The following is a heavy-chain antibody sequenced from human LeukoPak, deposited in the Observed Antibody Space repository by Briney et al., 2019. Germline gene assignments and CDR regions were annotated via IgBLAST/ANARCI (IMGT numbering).Heavy chain of an antibody. CDR2: IYYSGST. V-gene: IGHV4-59*01. J-gene: IGHJ4*02. CDR3: AREDQNGDYDY. D-gene: IGHD4-17*01. CDR1: GGSISSYY. Sequence: SETLSLTCTVSGGSISSYYWSWIRQPPGKGLEWIGYIYYSGSTNYNPSLKSRVTISVDTSKNQFSLKLSSVTAADTAVYYCAREDQNGDYDYWGQGTLVTVSS.